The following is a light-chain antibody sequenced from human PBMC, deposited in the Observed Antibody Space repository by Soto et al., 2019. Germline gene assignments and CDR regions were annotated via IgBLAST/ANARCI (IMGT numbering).Light chain of an antibody. CDR3: TSYAGYNNPVV. CDR1: SSDVGNYNY. CDR2: EVN. J-gene: IGLJ2*01. Sequence: QSVLTQPPSASGSPGQSVTISCTGTSSDVGNYNYVSWYQQHPDKAPKLMIYEVNKRPSGVPDRFSGSKSGNTASLTVSGLQAEDEADYYCTSYAGYNNPVVFGGGTKLTVL. V-gene: IGLV2-8*01.